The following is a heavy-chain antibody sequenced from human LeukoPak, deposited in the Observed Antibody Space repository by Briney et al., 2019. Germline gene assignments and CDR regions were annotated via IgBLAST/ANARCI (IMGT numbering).Heavy chain of an antibody. CDR2: IISSSYK. CDR1: GFTFSSFS. CDR3: ASLEWLRLGAFDY. Sequence: AGSLRLSCAASGFTFSSFSMNWVRQAPGKGLEWVASIISSSYKYYANSVKGRFTISRNNAKNSLYLQMNSLRAEDTDVYSCASLEWLRLGAFDYWGQGTLVTVSS. J-gene: IGHJ4*02. D-gene: IGHD3-3*01. V-gene: IGHV3-21*01.